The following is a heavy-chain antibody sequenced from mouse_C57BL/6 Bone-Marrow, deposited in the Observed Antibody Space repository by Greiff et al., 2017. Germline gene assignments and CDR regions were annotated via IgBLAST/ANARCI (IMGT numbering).Heavy chain of an antibody. D-gene: IGHD1-1*01. J-gene: IGHJ4*01. CDR1: GFTFSSYA. Sequence: EVMLVESGGGLVKPGGSLKLSCAASGFTFSSYAMSWVRQTPEKRLEWVATISDGGSYTYYPDNVKGRFTISRDNAKNNLYLQMSHLKSEDTAMYYCARYYYGSRYYDMGYWGQGTSVTVSS. CDR2: ISDGGSYT. V-gene: IGHV5-4*03. CDR3: ARYYYGSRYYDMGY.